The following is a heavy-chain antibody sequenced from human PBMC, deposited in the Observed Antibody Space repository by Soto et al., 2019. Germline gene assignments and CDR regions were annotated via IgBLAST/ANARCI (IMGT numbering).Heavy chain of an antibody. CDR1: GFTFSSYA. V-gene: IGHV3-30-3*01. Sequence: QVQLVESGGGVVQPGRSLRLSCAASGFTFSSYAMHWVRQAPGKGLEWVAVISYDGSNKYYADSVKGRFTISRDNSKNTLYPQMNSLRAEDTAVYYCRGEGNYWGQGTLVTVSS. J-gene: IGHJ4*02. D-gene: IGHD3-10*01. CDR3: RGEGNY. CDR2: ISYDGSNK.